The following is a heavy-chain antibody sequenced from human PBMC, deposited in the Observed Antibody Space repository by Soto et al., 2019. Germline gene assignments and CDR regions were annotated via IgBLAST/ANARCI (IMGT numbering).Heavy chain of an antibody. CDR1: GFTFTSYG. CDR2: VSAYNGNT. D-gene: IGHD4-4*01. CDR3: SRGGSNWQPHEEY. Sequence: QVQLVQSGAEVKKPGASMKVSCKASGFTFTSYGISWVRQAPGQGREWMGWVSAYNGNTHYAQKLQGRVTMTTDTATTTAYMELRSLRSDDTAVYYCSRGGSNWQPHEEYWGQGPVVTVSS. V-gene: IGHV1-18*01. J-gene: IGHJ4*02.